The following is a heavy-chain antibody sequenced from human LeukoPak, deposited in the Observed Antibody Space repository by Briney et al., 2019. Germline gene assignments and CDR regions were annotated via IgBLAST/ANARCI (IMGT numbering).Heavy chain of an antibody. D-gene: IGHD3-9*01. CDR2: IYYSGST. J-gene: IGHJ6*02. Sequence: PSETLSLTCTVSGGSISSSNYYWGWIRPPPGKGLEWVVSIYYSGSTYYNPSLKSGVTISVDTSKNQFSLKLSSVTAADTAVYYCARQSSDILTGYYRGPYYYYGMDVWGQGTTVTVSS. V-gene: IGHV4-39*01. CDR1: GGSISSSNYY. CDR3: ARQSSDILTGYYRGPYYYYGMDV.